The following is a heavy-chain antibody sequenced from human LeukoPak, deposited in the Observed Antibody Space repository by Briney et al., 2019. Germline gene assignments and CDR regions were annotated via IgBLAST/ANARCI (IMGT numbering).Heavy chain of an antibody. V-gene: IGHV1-69*13. CDR2: IIPTFGTA. Sequence: SVKVSCKASGGTFSSYAISWVRQAPGQGLEWMGGIIPTFGTANYAQKFQGRVTITADESTSTAYMELSSLRSEDTAVYYCASLTIELRSYYYGMDVWGQGTTVTVSS. D-gene: IGHD3-9*01. J-gene: IGHJ6*02. CDR3: ASLTIELRSYYYGMDV. CDR1: GGTFSSYA.